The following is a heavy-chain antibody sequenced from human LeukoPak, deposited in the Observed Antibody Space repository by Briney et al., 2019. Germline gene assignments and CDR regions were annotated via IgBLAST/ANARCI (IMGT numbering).Heavy chain of an antibody. D-gene: IGHD6-19*01. CDR1: GGSFSGYY. CDR2: INHSGST. J-gene: IGHJ5*02. CDR3: ARKRSGWYFRWFDP. V-gene: IGHV4-34*01. Sequence: KSSETLSLTCAVYGGSFSGYYWSWIRQPPGKGLEWIGEINHSGSTNYNPSLKSRVTISVDTSKNQFSLKLSSVTAADTAVYYCARKRSGWYFRWFDPWGQGTLVTVSS.